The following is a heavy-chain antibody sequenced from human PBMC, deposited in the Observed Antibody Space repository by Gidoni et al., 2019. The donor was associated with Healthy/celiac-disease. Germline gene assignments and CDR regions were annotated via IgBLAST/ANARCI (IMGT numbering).Heavy chain of an antibody. Sequence: QITLKESGPTLVKPTQTLTLTCTFSGFSLSTSGVGVGWIRQPPGKALEWLALIYWNDDKRYSPSLKSRLTITKDTSKNQVVLTMTNMDPVDTATYYCAHIVFSPVADGSSGYFNWFDPWGQGTLVTVSS. CDR1: GFSLSTSGVG. CDR2: IYWNDDK. V-gene: IGHV2-5*01. J-gene: IGHJ5*02. D-gene: IGHD3-22*01. CDR3: AHIVFSPVADGSSGYFNWFDP.